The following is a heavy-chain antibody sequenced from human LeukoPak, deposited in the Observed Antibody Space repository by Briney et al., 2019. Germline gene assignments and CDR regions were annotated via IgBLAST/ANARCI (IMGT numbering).Heavy chain of an antibody. J-gene: IGHJ4*02. D-gene: IGHD6-13*01. CDR2: ISAYTGNT. Sequence: ASXKVSCKTSGYTFTNYGVNLVRQAPGRGLEWMGWISAYTGNTNYAQELQGRVTMTTDTSTSTAYMEVRSLTSDDTPVYYCARDSPAAAGSDYWGQGTLVTVSS. CDR1: GYTFTNYG. V-gene: IGHV1-18*01. CDR3: ARDSPAAAGSDY.